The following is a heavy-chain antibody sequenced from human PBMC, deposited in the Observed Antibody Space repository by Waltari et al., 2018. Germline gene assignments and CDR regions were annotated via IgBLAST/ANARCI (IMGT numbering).Heavy chain of an antibody. D-gene: IGHD2-15*01. V-gene: IGHV4-39*07. J-gene: IGHJ4*02. CDR3: AREEYCSGGSCYDGY. Sequence: QLQLQESGPGLVKPSETLSLTCTVSGGSISSSSYYWGWIRQPPGKGLEWIGSIYYSGSTCYNPSLKSRVTISVDTSKNQFSLKLSSVTAADTAVYYCAREEYCSGGSCYDGYWGQGTLVTVSS. CDR1: GGSISSSSYY. CDR2: IYYSGST.